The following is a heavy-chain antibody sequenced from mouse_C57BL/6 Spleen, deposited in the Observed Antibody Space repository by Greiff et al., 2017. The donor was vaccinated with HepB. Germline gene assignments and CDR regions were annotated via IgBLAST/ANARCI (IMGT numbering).Heavy chain of an antibody. CDR1: GYTFTDYY. V-gene: IGHV1-26*01. Sequence: EVQLQQSGPELVKPGASVKISCKASGYTFTDYYMNWVKQSHGKSLEWIGDIKSNNGGTSYNQKFKGKATLTVDKSSSTAYMELRSLTSEDSAVYYCAPYGSSFWFAYWGQGTLVTVSA. CDR2: IKSNNGGT. D-gene: IGHD1-1*01. CDR3: APYGSSFWFAY. J-gene: IGHJ3*01.